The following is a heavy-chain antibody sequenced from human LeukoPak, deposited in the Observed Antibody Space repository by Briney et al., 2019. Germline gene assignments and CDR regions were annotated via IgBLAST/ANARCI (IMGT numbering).Heavy chain of an antibody. V-gene: IGHV4-39*01. CDR2: FYYSGST. CDR3: VNGDTAMVIYY. CDR1: GGSISSSSYY. Sequence: SETLSLTCTVSGGSISSSSYYWGWIRQPPGKGLEWIGSFYYSGSTYYNPSLKSRVTISVDTSKNQFSLKLSSVTAADTAVYYCVNGDTAMVIYYWGQGTLVTVSS. D-gene: IGHD5-18*01. J-gene: IGHJ4*02.